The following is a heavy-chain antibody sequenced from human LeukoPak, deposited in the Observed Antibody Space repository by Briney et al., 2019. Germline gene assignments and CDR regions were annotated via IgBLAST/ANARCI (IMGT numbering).Heavy chain of an antibody. CDR2: ITGNGRDT. D-gene: IGHD2-2*01. Sequence: GALRLSCAASGFTFSSYEMNWVRQAPGKRLEWVSSITGNGRDTYYAASVKGRITISRDNSRNTLFQQMNSLRGEDTALYYCAKGTLGSCSGATCYDFDNWGQGTLVTVSS. V-gene: IGHV3-23*01. CDR1: GFTFSSYE. J-gene: IGHJ4*02. CDR3: AKGTLGSCSGATCYDFDN.